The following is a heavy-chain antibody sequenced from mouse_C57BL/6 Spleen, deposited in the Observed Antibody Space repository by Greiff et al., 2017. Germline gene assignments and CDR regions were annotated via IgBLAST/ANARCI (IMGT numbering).Heavy chain of an antibody. V-gene: IGHV1-55*01. D-gene: IGHD2-13*01. J-gene: IGHJ4*01. CDR1: GYTFTSYW. CDR2: IYPGSGST. CDR3: ARMKGDHDGGSMDY. Sequence: QVQLQQPGAELVKPGASVKMSCKASGYTFTSYWITWVKQRPGQGLEWIGDIYPGSGSTNYNEKFKSKATLTVDTSSSTAYMQLSSLTSEDSAVYYCARMKGDHDGGSMDYWGQGTSVTVSS.